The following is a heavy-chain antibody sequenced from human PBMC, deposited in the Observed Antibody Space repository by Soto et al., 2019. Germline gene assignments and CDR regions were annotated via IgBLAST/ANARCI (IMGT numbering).Heavy chain of an antibody. CDR2: IIAYNFNT. J-gene: IGHJ6*03. V-gene: IGHV1-18*01. D-gene: IGHD6-13*01. CDR3: AREIAADYMDV. CDR1: GYTFTSYG. Sequence: ASVKVSCKASGYTFTSYGISLVRQAPVQVLELIVRIIAYNFNTNYSQKLQGRFTITTYTSTITSYIELMILISDYTAVYYCAREIAADYMDVWGKGTTVTVSS.